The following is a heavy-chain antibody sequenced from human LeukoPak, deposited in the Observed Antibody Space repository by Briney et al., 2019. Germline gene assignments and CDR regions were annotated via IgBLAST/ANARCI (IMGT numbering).Heavy chain of an antibody. V-gene: IGHV3-23*01. CDR1: GFTFSSYA. J-gene: IGHJ3*02. Sequence: GGSLRLSCAASGFTFSSYAMSWVRQAPGKGLEWVSAISGSGGSTYYADSVKGRFTISRDSSKNTLYLQMNSLRAEDTAVYYCAKSSRQLRAFDIWGQGTMVTVSS. CDR3: AKSSRQLRAFDI. CDR2: ISGSGGST. D-gene: IGHD6-13*01.